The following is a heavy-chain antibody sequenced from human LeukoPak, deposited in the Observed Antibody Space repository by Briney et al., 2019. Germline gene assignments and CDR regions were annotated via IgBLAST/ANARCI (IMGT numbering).Heavy chain of an antibody. D-gene: IGHD2-2*01. Sequence: GGSLRLSCAASGFTFSNYAMTWVRQAPGTGLEWVSAISGSGGSTYYVVSVKSRFTISRDNSKNTLYLQMNSLRAEDTAVYYCAKDYCRGTSCYLNWFDHWGQGTLVTVSS. J-gene: IGHJ5*02. CDR1: GFTFSNYA. CDR3: AKDYCRGTSCYLNWFDH. CDR2: ISGSGGST. V-gene: IGHV3-23*01.